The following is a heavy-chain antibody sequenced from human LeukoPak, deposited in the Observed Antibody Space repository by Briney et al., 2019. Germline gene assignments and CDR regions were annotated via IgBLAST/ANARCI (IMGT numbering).Heavy chain of an antibody. CDR3: ARPSSSSGSHRFDP. Sequence: GASVKVSCKASGYTFTGYYMHWVRQAPGQGLEWMGRINPNSGGTNYAQKFQGRVTMTRDTSISTAYMELSRLRSNGTAVYYCARPSSSSGSHRFDPWGQGTLVTVSS. CDR1: GYTFTGYY. D-gene: IGHD3-10*01. CDR2: INPNSGGT. V-gene: IGHV1-2*06. J-gene: IGHJ5*02.